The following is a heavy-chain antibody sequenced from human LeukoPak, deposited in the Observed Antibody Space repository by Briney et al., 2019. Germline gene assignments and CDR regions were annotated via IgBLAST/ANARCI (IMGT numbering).Heavy chain of an antibody. J-gene: IGHJ4*02. Sequence: QPGGSLRLSCAASGFTFETHDMHCVRRAPGKGLEWVGVASRDGVSQNYGDSVEGRFTISRDQSDNTLFLQMNSLRPEDTAIYYCAKEQSSGWYRTADYWGQGTLVTVSS. CDR3: AKEQSSGWYRTADY. CDR1: GFTFETHD. V-gene: IGHV3-30*18. CDR2: ASRDGVSQ. D-gene: IGHD6-19*01.